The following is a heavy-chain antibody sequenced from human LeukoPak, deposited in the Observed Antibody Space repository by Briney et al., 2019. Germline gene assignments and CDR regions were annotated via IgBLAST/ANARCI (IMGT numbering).Heavy chain of an antibody. V-gene: IGHV5-51*01. D-gene: IGHD3-9*01. J-gene: IGHJ4*02. Sequence: GESLKISCQGSGSPFTSYWISWVRQVPGKGLEWIGIIYPGDSDTRYSPSFQGQVTISADKSISTAYLQWSSLKASDTAMYYCARQGVQYYDILTGYFPFDYWGQGTLVTVS. CDR3: ARQGVQYYDILTGYFPFDY. CDR2: IYPGDSDT. CDR1: GSPFTSYW.